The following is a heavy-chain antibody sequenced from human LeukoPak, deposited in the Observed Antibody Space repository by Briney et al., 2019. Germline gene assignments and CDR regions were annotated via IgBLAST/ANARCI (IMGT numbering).Heavy chain of an antibody. CDR1: GFTFDDYG. V-gene: IGHV3-20*04. J-gene: IGHJ2*01. Sequence: GGSLRLSCAASGFTFDDYGMSWVRQAPGKGLEWVSGINWNGGSTGYADSVKGRFTISRENVKNSLYLQMNSLRAEDTAVYYCAREPASPGLWYFDLWGRGTLVTVSS. CDR3: AREPASPGLWYFDL. CDR2: INWNGGST. D-gene: IGHD2-2*01.